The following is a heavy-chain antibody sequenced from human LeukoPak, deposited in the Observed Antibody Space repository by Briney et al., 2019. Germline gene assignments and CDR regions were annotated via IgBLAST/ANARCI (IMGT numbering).Heavy chain of an antibody. D-gene: IGHD4-23*01. Sequence: EPSETLSLTCTVSGGSISSGGYYWSWIRQHPGKGLEWIGYIYYSGSTYYNPSLKSRVTISVDTSKNQFSLRLSSVTAADTAVYYCARATVVSTRPFDYWGQGTLVTVSS. CDR2: IYYSGST. CDR3: ARATVVSTRPFDY. CDR1: GGSISSGGYY. V-gene: IGHV4-31*03. J-gene: IGHJ4*02.